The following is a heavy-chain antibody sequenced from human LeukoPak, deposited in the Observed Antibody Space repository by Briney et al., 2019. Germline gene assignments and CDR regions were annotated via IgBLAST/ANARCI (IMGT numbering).Heavy chain of an antibody. V-gene: IGHV3-74*01. J-gene: IGHJ6*03. Sequence: GGSLRLSCAASGFTFSNNWMHWVRQAPGEGVVGVSRVNPDGRRTDYAGAVKGRFTISRDNAKNTLYLQLNSLRAEDTAVYYCAREEEEVPTAMGVYYYYFMDVWGKGTTVTVSS. CDR1: GFTFSNNW. CDR2: VNPDGRRT. CDR3: AREEEEVPTAMGVYYYYFMDV. D-gene: IGHD2-2*01.